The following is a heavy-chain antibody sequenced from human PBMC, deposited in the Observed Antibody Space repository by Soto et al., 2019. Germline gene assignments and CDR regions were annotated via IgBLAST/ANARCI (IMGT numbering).Heavy chain of an antibody. V-gene: IGHV1-69*02. CDR3: ANPNYDILTGYYTDY. Sequence: ASVKVSCKASGGTFSSYTISWVRQAPGQGLEWMGRIIPILGIASYAQKFQGRVTITADKSTSTAYMELNSLRAEDTAVYYCANPNYDILTGYYTDYWGQGTLVTVSS. D-gene: IGHD3-9*01. CDR1: GGTFSSYT. CDR2: IIPILGIA. J-gene: IGHJ4*02.